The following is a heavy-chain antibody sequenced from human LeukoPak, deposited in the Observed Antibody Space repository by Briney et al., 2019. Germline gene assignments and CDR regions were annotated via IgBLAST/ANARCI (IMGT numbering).Heavy chain of an antibody. J-gene: IGHJ4*02. CDR1: GFTFSSHW. Sequence: GGSLRLSCAASGFTFSSHWMSWVRQAPGKGLVGVANIKQDGSEKYYVDSVKGRFTSSRDNAKNSLYLQMSSLKAEDTPVYYGARASWFGESIDYWGQGTLVTVSS. CDR2: IKQDGSEK. D-gene: IGHD3-10*01. CDR3: ARASWFGESIDY. V-gene: IGHV3-7*01.